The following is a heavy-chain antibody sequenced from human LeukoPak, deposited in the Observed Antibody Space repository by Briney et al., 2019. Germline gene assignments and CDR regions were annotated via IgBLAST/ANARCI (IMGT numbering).Heavy chain of an antibody. V-gene: IGHV1-18*01. Sequence: ASVKVSCKASGYTFTSYGISWVRQAPGQGLEWMGWISAYNGNTNYAQKLQGRVTMTTDTSTSTAYMELRSLRSDDTAVYYCARGSELRYFDWLSSLGGWFDPGAREPWSPSPQ. CDR2: ISAYNGNT. CDR3: ARGSELRYFDWLSSLGGWFDP. J-gene: IGHJ5*02. D-gene: IGHD3-9*01. CDR1: GYTFTSYG.